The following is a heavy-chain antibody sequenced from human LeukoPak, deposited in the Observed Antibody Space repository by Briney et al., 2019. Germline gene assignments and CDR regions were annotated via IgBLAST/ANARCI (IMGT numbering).Heavy chain of an antibody. CDR1: GFPLSSHA. D-gene: IGHD1-20*01. V-gene: IGHV3-11*01. CDR3: ARAATYNWNDVNY. CDR2: ISSSGSII. Sequence: GGSLRLSCAASGFPLSSHAMSWIRQTPGKGLEWVSYISSSGSIIYYADSVKGRFTISRDNAKNSVYLQMNSLRAEDTAVYYCARAATYNWNDVNYWGQGTLVTVSS. J-gene: IGHJ4*02.